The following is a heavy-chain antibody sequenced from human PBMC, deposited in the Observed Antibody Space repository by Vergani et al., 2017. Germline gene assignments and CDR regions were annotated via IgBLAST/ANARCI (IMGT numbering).Heavy chain of an antibody. V-gene: IGHV3-21*01. CDR2: ISSSSSYI. D-gene: IGHD2-15*01. CDR1: GFTFDDYG. CDR3: ARVGGYCSGGSCYSAGIYYYYGMDV. J-gene: IGHJ6*02. Sequence: EVQLVESGGGVVRPGGSLRLSCAASGFTFDDYGMSWVRQAPGKGLEWVSSISSSSSYIYYADSVKGRFTISRDNAKNSLYLQMNSLRAEDTAVYYCARVGGYCSGGSCYSAGIYYYYGMDVWGQGTTVTVSS.